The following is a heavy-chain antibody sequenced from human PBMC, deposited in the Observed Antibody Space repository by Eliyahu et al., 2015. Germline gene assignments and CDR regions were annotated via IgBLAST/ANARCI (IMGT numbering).Heavy chain of an antibody. CDR1: GGSISPSNW. CDR2: IFHRGTT. CDR3: ARSHLERAVAGHSWFDP. J-gene: IGHJ5*02. V-gene: IGHV4-4*02. D-gene: IGHD6-19*01. Sequence: QVQLKESGPGLVKPSGSLSLTCAVXGGSISPSNWWTWVRQSPGKGLEWIGEIFHRGTTNXXPSLEXRVTISVDRSKNQFSLELXSVTAADTAVYYCARSHLERAVAGHSWFDPWGQGTLVTVSS.